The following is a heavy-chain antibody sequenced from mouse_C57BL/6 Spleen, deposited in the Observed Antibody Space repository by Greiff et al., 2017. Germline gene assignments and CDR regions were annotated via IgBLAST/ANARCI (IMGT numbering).Heavy chain of an antibody. CDR3: ARQVTTVVATHYYAMDY. CDR1: GFTFSSYG. J-gene: IGHJ4*01. Sequence: EVQLVESGGDLVKPGGSLKLSCAASGFTFSSYGMSWVRQTPDKRLEWVATISSGGSYTYYPDSVKGRFTISRDNAKNTLYLQMGSLKSEDTAMYYCARQVTTVVATHYYAMDYWGQGTSVTVSS. CDR2: ISSGGSYT. D-gene: IGHD1-1*01. V-gene: IGHV5-6*01.